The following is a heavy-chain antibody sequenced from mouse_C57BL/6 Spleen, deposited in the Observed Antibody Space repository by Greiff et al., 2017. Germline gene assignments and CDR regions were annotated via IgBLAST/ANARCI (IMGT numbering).Heavy chain of an antibody. CDR1: GYTFTSYW. Sequence: QVQLQQPGAELVMPGASVKLSCKASGYTFTSYWMHWVKQRPGQGLEWIGEIDPSDSYTNYNQKFKGKSTLTVDKSSSTAYMPLSSLTSEDSAVYYCARRYGSSYLPYYFDYWGQGTTLTVSS. CDR3: ARRYGSSYLPYYFDY. CDR2: IDPSDSYT. V-gene: IGHV1-69*01. D-gene: IGHD1-1*01. J-gene: IGHJ2*01.